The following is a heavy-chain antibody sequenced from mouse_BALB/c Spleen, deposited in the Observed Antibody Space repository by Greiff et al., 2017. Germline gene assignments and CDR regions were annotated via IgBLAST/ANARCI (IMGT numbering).Heavy chain of an antibody. Sequence: EVKLMESGGGLVKPGGSLKLSCAASGFTFSSYAMSWVRQTPEKRLEWVASISSGGSTYYPDSVKGRFTISRDNARNILYLQMSSLRSEDTAMYYCAREAYYGMGFAYWGQGTLVTVSA. CDR2: ISSGGST. J-gene: IGHJ3*01. D-gene: IGHD2-10*01. V-gene: IGHV5-6-5*01. CDR3: AREAYYGMGFAY. CDR1: GFTFSSYA.